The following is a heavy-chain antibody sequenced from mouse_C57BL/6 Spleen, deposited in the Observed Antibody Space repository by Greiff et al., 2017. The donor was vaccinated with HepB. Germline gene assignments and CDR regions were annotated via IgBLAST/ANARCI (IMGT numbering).Heavy chain of an antibody. Sequence: VQRVESGPELVKPGASVKISCKASGYAFSSSWMNWVKQRPGKGLEWIGRIYPGDGDTNYNGKFKGKATLTADKSSSTAYMQLSSLTSEDSAVYFCARWTYYYGSSYWYFDVWGTGTTVTVSS. CDR3: ARWTYYYGSSYWYFDV. V-gene: IGHV1-82*01. D-gene: IGHD1-1*01. CDR1: GYAFSSSW. CDR2: IYPGDGDT. J-gene: IGHJ1*03.